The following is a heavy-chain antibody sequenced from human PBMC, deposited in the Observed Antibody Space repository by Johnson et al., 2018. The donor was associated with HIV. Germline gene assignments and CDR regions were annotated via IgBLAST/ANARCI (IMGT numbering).Heavy chain of an antibody. CDR3: ERAVTPFGDWEAFDI. CDR2: ISYDGGNK. V-gene: IGHV3-30-3*01. D-gene: IGHD3-10*01. J-gene: IGHJ3*02. CDR1: GFTFSSYA. Sequence: QVQLVESGGGVVQPGRSLRLSCAASGFTFSSYAMHWVRQAPGKGLEWVAVISYDGGNKYYADSVKGRFTISRDNSKNTLYLQMNSRRAEDTAVYYCERAVTPFGDWEAFDIWGQGTMVTVSS.